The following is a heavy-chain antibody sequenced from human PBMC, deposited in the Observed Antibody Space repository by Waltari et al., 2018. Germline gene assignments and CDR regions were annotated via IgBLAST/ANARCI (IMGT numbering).Heavy chain of an antibody. D-gene: IGHD3-3*01. CDR1: GFNFNIYS. CDR2: ITGSSGTI. J-gene: IGHJ4*02. V-gene: IGHV3-48*02. CDR3: ARSTEWRFDY. Sequence: EVQLVESGGGLVQPGGSQRLSCAASGFNFNIYSMNWVRQAPGKGLEWVSYITGSSGTIHYADSVKGRFTISRDNAKNSLYLQMNSLRDDDTAVYYCARSTEWRFDYWGQGSLVTVSS.